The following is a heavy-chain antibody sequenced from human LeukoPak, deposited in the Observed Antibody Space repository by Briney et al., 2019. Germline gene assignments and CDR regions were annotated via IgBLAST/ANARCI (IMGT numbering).Heavy chain of an antibody. CDR2: IKQDGSDK. D-gene: IGHD2-2*02. V-gene: IGHV3-7*04. J-gene: IGHJ4*02. Sequence: HPGGSLRLSCAASGFTFSSYWMTRVRQAPGKGLEWVANIKQDGSDKHYVDSVKGRFTISRDNAKNSLFLQMDSLRDEDTAVYYCARERVCRSNSCYSTFDSWGQGTLVTVSS. CDR1: GFTFSSYW. CDR3: ARERVCRSNSCYSTFDS.